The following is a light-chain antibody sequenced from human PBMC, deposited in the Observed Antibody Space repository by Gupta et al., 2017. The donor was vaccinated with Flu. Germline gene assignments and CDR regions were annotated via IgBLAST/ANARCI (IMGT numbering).Light chain of an antibody. J-gene: IGLJ3*02. CDR2: GNS. Sequence: QSVLTQPPSLSGAPGQRVTMSCAGSSANIGAGYDVHWYQPLPGTAPKLLIYGNSNRPSGVPDRFSGSMAGTSASLSITVLQAEDEADYYCQSYDSSLSGSVFGGGTKLTVL. CDR3: QSYDSSLSGSV. V-gene: IGLV1-40*01. CDR1: SANIGAGYD.